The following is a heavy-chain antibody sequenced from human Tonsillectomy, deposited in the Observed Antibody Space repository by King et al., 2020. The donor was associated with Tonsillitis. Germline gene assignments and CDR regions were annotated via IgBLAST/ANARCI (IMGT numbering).Heavy chain of an antibody. J-gene: IGHJ4*02. CDR3: AGYVSGSFDY. Sequence: QLQESGPGVVKPSETLSLTCTVSGGSISSSDPYWAWIRQPPGKGLEWIGYMYYKGTIFYNPSLKSRITISGGTSENRFSLKLRSVTAADPAVYFCAGYVSGSFDYWGQGALVTVSS. D-gene: IGHD1-26*01. V-gene: IGHV4-39*01. CDR2: MYYKGTI. CDR1: GGSISSSDPY.